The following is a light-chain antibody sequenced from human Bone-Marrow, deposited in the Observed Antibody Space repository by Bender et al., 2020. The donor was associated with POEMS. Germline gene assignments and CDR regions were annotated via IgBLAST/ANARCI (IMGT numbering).Light chain of an antibody. Sequence: SYELTQPPSVSVAPGQTATISCEGNNLGSTSVHWLQLKTGQAPVLLIYDDTDRPSGIPERFSGSFSENTATLTITRVEAADEADYYCHVWDSSNDPVFGGGTKVTVL. CDR2: DDT. CDR1: NLGSTS. CDR3: HVWDSSNDPV. V-gene: IGLV3-21*02. J-gene: IGLJ3*02.